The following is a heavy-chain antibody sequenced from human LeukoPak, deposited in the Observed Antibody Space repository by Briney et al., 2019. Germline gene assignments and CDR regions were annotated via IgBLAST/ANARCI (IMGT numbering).Heavy chain of an antibody. J-gene: IGHJ4*02. Sequence: GGSLRLSCAASGFTFSSYGMHWVRQAPGRGLEWISVVSRTGGTKYYADSVKGRFTVSRDNSKNTVYLQMNSLRVDDSAVYYCAKRKNSPGYSSLDQWGQGTLVTVSS. D-gene: IGHD2-15*01. V-gene: IGHV3-23*01. CDR2: VSRTGGTK. CDR1: GFTFSSYG. CDR3: AKRKNSPGYSSLDQ.